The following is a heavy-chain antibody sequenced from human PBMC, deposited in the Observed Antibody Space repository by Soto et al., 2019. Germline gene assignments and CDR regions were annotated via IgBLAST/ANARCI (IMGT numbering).Heavy chain of an antibody. V-gene: IGHV3-23*01. CDR3: AKAPLIYGDYDHNDY. D-gene: IGHD4-17*01. CDR1: GFTFSSYA. CDR2: ISGSGGST. Sequence: GGSLRLSCAASGFTFSSYAMSWVRQAPGKGLEWVSAISGSGGSTYYADSVKGRFTISRDNSKNTLYLQMDSLRAEDTAVYYCAKAPLIYGDYDHNDYWGQGTLVTVSS. J-gene: IGHJ4*02.